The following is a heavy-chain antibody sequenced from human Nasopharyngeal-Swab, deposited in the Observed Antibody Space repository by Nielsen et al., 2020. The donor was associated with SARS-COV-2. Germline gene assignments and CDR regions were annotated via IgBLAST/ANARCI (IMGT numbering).Heavy chain of an antibody. CDR3: AKVVFSDYVWGSYRYPFDY. Sequence: SLKISCAASGFTFNSFAMSSARQTPGKGLEWVSGISGSGGSTYYADSVKGRFTISRDNSKNTLYLQMNSLRAEDTAVYYCAKVVFSDYVWGSYRYPFDYWGEGTLVTVSS. D-gene: IGHD3-16*02. J-gene: IGHJ4*02. V-gene: IGHV3-23*01. CDR1: GFTFNSFA. CDR2: ISGSGGST.